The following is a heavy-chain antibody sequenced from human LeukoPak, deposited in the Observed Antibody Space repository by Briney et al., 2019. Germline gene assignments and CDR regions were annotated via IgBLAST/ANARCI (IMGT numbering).Heavy chain of an antibody. Sequence: SETQSLTCVVSGASISSYHWSWIRQPPGKGLEWIGYIHYSGNTNYNPSLKSRVAMSVDTSTNQLSLRLSSVTAADTAMYYCARHEDMGYFVVGDSPVDAFDIWGQGTMVAVSS. V-gene: IGHV4-59*08. CDR2: IHYSGNT. CDR1: GASISSYH. CDR3: ARHEDMGYFVVGDSPVDAFDI. D-gene: IGHD2-21*01. J-gene: IGHJ3*02.